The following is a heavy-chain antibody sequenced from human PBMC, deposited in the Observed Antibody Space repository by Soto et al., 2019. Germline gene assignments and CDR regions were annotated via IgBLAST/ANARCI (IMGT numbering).Heavy chain of an antibody. V-gene: IGHV4-34*01. CDR2: INHSGST. Sequence: SETLSLTCAFYVVSFSGYYWSWIRHPPGKGLEWIGEINHSGSTNYNPSLKSRVTISVDTSKNQFSLKLSSVTAADTAVYYCARHLAYYGGDCYIAAFDIWGQGTMVTVSS. J-gene: IGHJ3*02. D-gene: IGHD2-21*02. CDR3: ARHLAYYGGDCYIAAFDI. CDR1: VVSFSGYY.